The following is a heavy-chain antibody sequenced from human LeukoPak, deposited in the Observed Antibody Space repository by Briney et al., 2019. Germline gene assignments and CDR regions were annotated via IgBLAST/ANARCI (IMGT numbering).Heavy chain of an antibody. Sequence: ASVKVSCKASGYTFTSHGISWVRQGPGQGLEWMGWISAYDGNTNYAQKLQGRVTMTTDTSTSTAYMELRSLRSDDTAVYYCARAGTYYDILTGYHLWLNYYYYGMDVWGQGTTVTVSS. CDR2: ISAYDGNT. J-gene: IGHJ6*02. V-gene: IGHV1-18*01. CDR1: GYTFTSHG. D-gene: IGHD3-9*01. CDR3: ARAGTYYDILTGYHLWLNYYYYGMDV.